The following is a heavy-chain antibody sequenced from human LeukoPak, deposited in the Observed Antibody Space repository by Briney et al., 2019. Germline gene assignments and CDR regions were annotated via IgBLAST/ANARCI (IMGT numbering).Heavy chain of an antibody. CDR2: IYTSEST. V-gene: IGHV4-4*07. CDR3: ARSSIVGATDYFDY. D-gene: IGHD1-26*01. J-gene: IGHJ4*02. Sequence: KPPETLSLTCTVSGGSISSYYWSWIRQPAGKGLEWIGRIYTSESTNYNPSLKSRVTMSVDTSKNQFSLKLSSVTAADTAVYYCARSSIVGATDYFDYWGQGTLVTVSS. CDR1: GGSISSYY.